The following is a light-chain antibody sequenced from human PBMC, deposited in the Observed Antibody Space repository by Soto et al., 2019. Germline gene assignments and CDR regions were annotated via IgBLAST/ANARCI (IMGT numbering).Light chain of an antibody. CDR2: DAS. J-gene: IGKJ2*01. V-gene: IGKV3-20*01. CDR1: QSVSSSY. CDR3: QQYGSSPYT. Sequence: EIVLTQSPGTLSLSPGERATLSCRASQSVSSSYLAWYQQKPGQAPRLLIYDASSRATGIPDRFSGSGSGTDFTLTISRLEPEDFAVYFCQQYGSSPYTLGQGTKLEI.